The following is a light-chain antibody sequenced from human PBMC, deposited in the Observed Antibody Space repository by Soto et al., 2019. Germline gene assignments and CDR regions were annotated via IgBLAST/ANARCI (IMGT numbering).Light chain of an antibody. V-gene: IGKV3-11*01. Sequence: EIVLTQSPGTLSLSPGERATLSCRASQTVTSSYLAWYQQKPGQAPSLLIYGASNRATGIPARFSGSGSGTDFTLTISSLEPEDFAVYYCQQRSDWPSFGQGTRLEIK. CDR2: GAS. CDR3: QQRSDWPS. CDR1: QTVTSSY. J-gene: IGKJ5*01.